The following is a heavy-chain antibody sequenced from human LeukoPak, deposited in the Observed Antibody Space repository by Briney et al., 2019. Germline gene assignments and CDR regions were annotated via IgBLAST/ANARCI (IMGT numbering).Heavy chain of an antibody. V-gene: IGHV3-53*01. CDR2: IYSGGST. CDR3: ARNLRSGPKRVAEPAFDI. J-gene: IGHJ3*02. D-gene: IGHD2-15*01. CDR1: GFTVSSNY. Sequence: GGSLRLSCAASGFTVSSNYMSWVRQAPGKGLEWVSVIYSGGSTYYADSVKGRFTISRDNSKNTLYLQMNSLRAEDTAVYYCARNLRSGPKRVAEPAFDIWGQGTMVTVSS.